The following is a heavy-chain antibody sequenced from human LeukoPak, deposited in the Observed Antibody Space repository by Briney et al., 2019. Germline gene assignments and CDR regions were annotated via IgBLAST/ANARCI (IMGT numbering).Heavy chain of an antibody. J-gene: IGHJ6*02. CDR1: GFTFGDYA. CDR3: TRSRIWFGELLALGYYYGMDV. Sequence: GGSLRLSCTASGFTFGDYAMSWVRQAPGKGLEWVGFIRSKAYGGTTEYAASVKGRFTISRDDSKSIAYLQMNSLKTEDTAVYYCTRSRIWFGELLALGYYYGMDVWGQGTTVTVSS. D-gene: IGHD3-10*01. CDR2: IRSKAYGGTT. V-gene: IGHV3-49*04.